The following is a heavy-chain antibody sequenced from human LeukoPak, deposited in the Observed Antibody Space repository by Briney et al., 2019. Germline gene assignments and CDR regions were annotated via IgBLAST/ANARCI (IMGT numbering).Heavy chain of an antibody. V-gene: IGHV1-2*02. Sequence: ASVTVSCKASGFTFTDSYIHWLRQAPGQGLEWMGWINTNSGGTNYAQKFQVRVTMTRDTSIDTAYLELSRLKSDDTAFYHCATSPRAEGFGSGSYIDYWGQGTLVTVSS. CDR2: INTNSGGT. J-gene: IGHJ4*02. CDR3: ATSPRAEGFGSGSYIDY. CDR1: GFTFTDSY. D-gene: IGHD3-10*01.